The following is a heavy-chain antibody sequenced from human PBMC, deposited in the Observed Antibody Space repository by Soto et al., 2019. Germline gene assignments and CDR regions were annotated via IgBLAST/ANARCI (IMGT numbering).Heavy chain of an antibody. CDR2: ISGSDDGT. CDR1: GFTFSSCA. V-gene: IGHV3-23*01. D-gene: IGHD2-15*01. CDR3: AKRGRVVVATKSSPLYSFEY. Sequence: EVQLLESGGGLVQPGGSLRLSCAASGFTFSSCAMSWVRQAPGKGLEWVSTISGSDDGTFYADSVKGRFTISRDSSKNTLYLQMNSLRAEDTAVYYCAKRGRVVVATKSSPLYSFEYWGQGTLVTVSS. J-gene: IGHJ4*02.